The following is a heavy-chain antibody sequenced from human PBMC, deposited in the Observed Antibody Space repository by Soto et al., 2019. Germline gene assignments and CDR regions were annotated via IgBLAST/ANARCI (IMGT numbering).Heavy chain of an antibody. CDR3: AGEGIAVAGTLDY. CDR1: GFTFSSYS. Sequence: EVQLVESGGGLVKPGGSLRLSCAASGFTFSSYSMNWVRQAPGKGLEWVSSISSSSSYIYYADSVKGRFTISRDNAKNSLYLQMTSLRAEDTAVYYCAGEGIAVAGTLDYWGQGTLVTVSS. V-gene: IGHV3-21*01. D-gene: IGHD6-19*01. CDR2: ISSSSSYI. J-gene: IGHJ4*02.